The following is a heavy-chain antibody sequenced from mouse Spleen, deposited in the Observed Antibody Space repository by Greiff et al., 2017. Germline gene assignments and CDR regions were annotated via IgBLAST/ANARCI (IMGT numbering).Heavy chain of an antibody. CDR2: INPSSGYT. V-gene: IGHV1-4*02. Sequence: QVQLKESAAELARPGASVKMSCKASGYTFTSYTMHWVKQRPGQGLEWIGYINPSSGYTEYNQKFKDKTTLTADKSSSTAYMQLSSLTSEDSAVYYCARGETGYFDYWGQGTTLTVSS. J-gene: IGHJ2*01. CDR3: ARGETGYFDY. CDR1: GYTFTSYT.